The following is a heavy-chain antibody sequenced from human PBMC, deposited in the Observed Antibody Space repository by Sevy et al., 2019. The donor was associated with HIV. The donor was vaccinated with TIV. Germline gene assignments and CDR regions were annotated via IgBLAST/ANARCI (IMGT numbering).Heavy chain of an antibody. Sequence: GESLKISCKGSGYSFTSYWIGWVRQMPGKGLEWMGIIYPGDSDTRYSPSFQGQVTISADKSISTAYLQWSSLKASDTAMYYCARLSGAYSGYDEFDYWGQGTLVTVSS. J-gene: IGHJ4*02. D-gene: IGHD5-12*01. V-gene: IGHV5-51*01. CDR1: GYSFTSYW. CDR3: ARLSGAYSGYDEFDY. CDR2: IYPGDSDT.